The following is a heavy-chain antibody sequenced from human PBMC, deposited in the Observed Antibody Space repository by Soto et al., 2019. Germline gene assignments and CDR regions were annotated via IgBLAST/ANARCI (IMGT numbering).Heavy chain of an antibody. CDR1: GYTFTSYA. V-gene: IGHV1-3*01. D-gene: IGHD2-15*01. J-gene: IGHJ5*02. CDR2: INAGNGNT. CDR3: GRDIVVVVAATYGFDP. Sequence: ASVKVSCKASGYTFTSYAMHWVRQAPGQRLEWMGWINAGNGNTKYSQKLQGRVTITRNTSASTAYMELSSLRSQDTAVYYCGRDIVVVVAATYGFDPWGQGTLVPVSP.